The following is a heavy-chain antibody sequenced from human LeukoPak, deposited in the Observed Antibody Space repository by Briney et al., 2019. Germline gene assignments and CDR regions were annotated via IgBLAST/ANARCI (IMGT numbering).Heavy chain of an antibody. Sequence: SETLSLTCAVYGGSFSGYYWSWIRQPPGKGLEWIGEINHSGSTNYNPSLKSRVTISVDTSKNQFSLKLSSVTAADTAVYYCAREEIRSWFDPWGQGTLVTVSS. CDR2: INHSGST. CDR1: GGSFSGYY. CDR3: AREEIRSWFDP. D-gene: IGHD5-24*01. J-gene: IGHJ5*02. V-gene: IGHV4-34*01.